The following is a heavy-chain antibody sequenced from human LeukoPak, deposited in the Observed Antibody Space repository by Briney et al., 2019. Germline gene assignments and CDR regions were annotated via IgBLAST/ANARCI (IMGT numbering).Heavy chain of an antibody. D-gene: IGHD1-26*01. CDR1: GGSISSSNW. V-gene: IGHV4-4*02. CDR2: IYHSGST. CDR3: ARSLNGGSYLTDAFDI. Sequence: PSETLSLTCAVSGGSISSSNWWSWVRQPPGKGLEWIGEIYHSGSTNYNPSLKSRVTISVGKSKNQFSLKLSSVTAADTAVYYCARSLNGGSYLTDAFDIWGQGTMVTVSS. J-gene: IGHJ3*02.